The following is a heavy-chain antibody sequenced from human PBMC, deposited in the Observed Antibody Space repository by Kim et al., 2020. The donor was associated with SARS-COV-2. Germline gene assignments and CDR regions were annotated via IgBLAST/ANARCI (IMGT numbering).Heavy chain of an antibody. CDR3: ARFWVRGLNIPS. J-gene: IGHJ5*02. D-gene: IGHD3-10*01. CDR1: GGSFSGYY. CDR2: INHSGST. Sequence: SETLSLTCAVYGGSFSGYYWSWIRQPPGKGLEWIGEINHSGSTNYNPSLKSRVTISVDTSKNQFSLKLSSVTAADTAVYYCARFWVRGLNIPSWGQGTLVTVSS. V-gene: IGHV4-34*01.